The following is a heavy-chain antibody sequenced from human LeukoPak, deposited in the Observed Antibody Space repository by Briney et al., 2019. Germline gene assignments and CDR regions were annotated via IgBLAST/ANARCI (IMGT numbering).Heavy chain of an antibody. J-gene: IGHJ6*03. CDR1: GGSIGSYY. V-gene: IGHV4-4*07. Sequence: PSETLSLTCTVSGGSIGSYYWSWIRQPAGKGLEWIGRIYTSGSTNYNPSLKSRVTMSVDTSKNQFSLKLSSVTAADTAVYYCARVVLYDSSGYYRRYYYMDVWGKGTTVTVSS. D-gene: IGHD3-22*01. CDR2: IYTSGST. CDR3: ARVVLYDSSGYYRRYYYMDV.